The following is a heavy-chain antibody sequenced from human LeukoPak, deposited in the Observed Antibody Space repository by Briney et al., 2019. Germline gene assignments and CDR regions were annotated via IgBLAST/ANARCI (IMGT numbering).Heavy chain of an antibody. D-gene: IGHD3-10*01. CDR2: IYYSGST. CDR1: GGSISSYY. CDR3: ARAASAMVRGVIIADYYYGMDV. Sequence: PSETLSLTCTVSGGSISSYYWSWIRQPPGKGLEWIGYIYYSGSTNYNPSLKSRVTISVDTSKNQFSLKLSSVTAADTAVYYCARAASAMVRGVIIADYYYGMDVWGQGTTVTVSS. J-gene: IGHJ6*02. V-gene: IGHV4-59*01.